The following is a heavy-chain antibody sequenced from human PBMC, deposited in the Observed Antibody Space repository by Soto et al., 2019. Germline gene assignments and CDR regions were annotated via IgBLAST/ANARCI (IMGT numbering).Heavy chain of an antibody. CDR3: ARGFLGSGSYYPLDY. CDR1: GYTFTSYG. D-gene: IGHD3-10*01. CDR2: ISAYNGNT. V-gene: IGHV1-18*01. Sequence: ASVKVSCKTSGYTFTSYGISWVRQAPGQGLEWMGWISAYNGNTDYAQNLQGRVTVTTDTSTSTAYMELRSLTSDDTAVYYCARGFLGSGSYYPLDYWGQGTLVTVAS. J-gene: IGHJ4*02.